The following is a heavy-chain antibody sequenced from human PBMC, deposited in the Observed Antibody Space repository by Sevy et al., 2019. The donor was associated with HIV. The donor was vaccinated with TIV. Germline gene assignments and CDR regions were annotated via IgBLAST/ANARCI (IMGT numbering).Heavy chain of an antibody. CDR1: GYTFASNG. Sequence: ASVKVSCKASGYTFASNGISWVRQAPGQGLEGMGWIGIYNGNAKSAQKFQGRVTMTTDTSTSTAYMELGSLRSDDTAVYYCARVPTYYYGSATYFDYWGQGTLVTVSS. CDR2: IGIYNGNA. J-gene: IGHJ4*02. CDR3: ARVPTYYYGSATYFDY. V-gene: IGHV1-18*01. D-gene: IGHD3-10*01.